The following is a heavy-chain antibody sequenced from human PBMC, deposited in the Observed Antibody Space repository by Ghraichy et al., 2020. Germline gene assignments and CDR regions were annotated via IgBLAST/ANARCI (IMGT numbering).Heavy chain of an antibody. CDR1: GGSFSGYY. CDR3: ARFDSSGWAIFDY. D-gene: IGHD6-19*01. CDR2: INHSGST. Sequence: SETLSLTCAVYGGSFSGYYWSWIRQPPGKGLEWIGEINHSGSTNYNPSLKSRVTISVDTSKNQFSLKLSSVTAADTAVYYCARFDSSGWAIFDYWGQGTLVTVSS. J-gene: IGHJ4*02. V-gene: IGHV4-34*01.